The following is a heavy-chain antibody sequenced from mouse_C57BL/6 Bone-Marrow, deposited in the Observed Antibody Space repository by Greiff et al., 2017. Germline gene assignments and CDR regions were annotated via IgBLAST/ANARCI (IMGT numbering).Heavy chain of an antibody. CDR2: IDPSDSYT. J-gene: IGHJ4*01. Sequence: VQLQQPGAELVMPGASVKLSCKASGYTFTSYWMHWVKQRPGQGLEWIGEIDPSDSYTNYNQKFKGKSTLTVDKSSSTAYMQLSSLTSDDSAVYYCARLRRDYYAMDYWGQGTSVTVSS. CDR1: GYTFTSYW. V-gene: IGHV1-69*01. CDR3: ARLRRDYYAMDY. D-gene: IGHD2-12*01.